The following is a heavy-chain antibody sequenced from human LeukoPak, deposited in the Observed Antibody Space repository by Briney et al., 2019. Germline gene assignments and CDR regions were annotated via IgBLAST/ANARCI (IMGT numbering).Heavy chain of an antibody. D-gene: IGHD2-15*01. Sequence: GGSLRLSCAASGFTFSSYAMHWVRQAPGKGLEWVAVITYDGSNKYYADSVKGRFTISRDNSKNTLYLQMNSLRAEDTAVYYCATDIVVEVAATAWDYWGQGTLVTVSS. CDR2: ITYDGSNK. J-gene: IGHJ4*02. CDR1: GFTFSSYA. V-gene: IGHV3-30-3*01. CDR3: ATDIVVEVAATAWDY.